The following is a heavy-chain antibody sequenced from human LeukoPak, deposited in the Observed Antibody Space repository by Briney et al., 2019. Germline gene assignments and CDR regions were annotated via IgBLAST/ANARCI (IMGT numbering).Heavy chain of an antibody. CDR3: ARMVYYDILTGYPRSQYYFDY. Sequence: GASVKVSCKASGYTFTSYGISWVRQAPGQGLEWMGWISAYNGNTNYAQKLQGRVTMTTDTSTSTAYMELRSLRSDDTAVYYCARMVYYDILTGYPRSQYYFDYRGQGTLVTVSS. D-gene: IGHD3-9*01. CDR1: GYTFTSYG. V-gene: IGHV1-18*01. J-gene: IGHJ4*02. CDR2: ISAYNGNT.